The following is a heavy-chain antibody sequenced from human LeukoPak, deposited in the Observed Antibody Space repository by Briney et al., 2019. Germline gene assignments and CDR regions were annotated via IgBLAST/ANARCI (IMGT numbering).Heavy chain of an antibody. Sequence: GGSLRLSCITSGFNFRRYNMAWVRQAPGKGLEWLATFAWDESAIEYADSVRGRFTISRDSAKNSVHLQMTGLRAEDTAVYFCVTEFWYRFDYWGQGLLVTVSS. CDR3: VTEFWYRFDY. CDR2: FAWDESAI. V-gene: IGHV3-7*01. CDR1: GFNFRRYN. D-gene: IGHD3-3*01. J-gene: IGHJ4*02.